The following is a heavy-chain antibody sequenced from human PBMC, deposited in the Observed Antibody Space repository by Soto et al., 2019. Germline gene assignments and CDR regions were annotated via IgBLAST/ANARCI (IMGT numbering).Heavy chain of an antibody. D-gene: IGHD3-9*01. CDR1: GGSIISGGYY. J-gene: IGHJ4*02. Sequence: QVQLQESGPGLVKPSQTLSLTCTVSGGSIISGGYYWSWIRQHPGKGLEWIGYIYYSGTTYYNPSRQSRVTISVDTSKNQFSLKLSSVTAADTAVYSCAADTTGYYADYWGQGTLVTVSS. CDR3: AADTTGYYADY. V-gene: IGHV4-31*03. CDR2: IYYSGTT.